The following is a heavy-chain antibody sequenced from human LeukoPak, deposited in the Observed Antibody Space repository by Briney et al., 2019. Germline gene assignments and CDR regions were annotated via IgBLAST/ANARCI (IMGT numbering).Heavy chain of an antibody. CDR3: ARGPNYYDSSGHYYLHD. Sequence: GASVKVSCKASGYTFSGYYMHWVRQAPGQGPEWMGWINPNSGGTKSSQKFQGRVTMTRDTSISTADMELSRLTSDDTAVYFCARGPNYYDSSGHYYLHDWGQGTLVTVSS. CDR2: INPNSGGT. J-gene: IGHJ4*02. D-gene: IGHD3-22*01. CDR1: GYTFSGYY. V-gene: IGHV1-2*02.